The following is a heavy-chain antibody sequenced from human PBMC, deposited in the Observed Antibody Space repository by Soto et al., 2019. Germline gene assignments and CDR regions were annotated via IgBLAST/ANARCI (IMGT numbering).Heavy chain of an antibody. Sequence: SETLSLTCTVSGGSISSYYWSWIRQPPGKGLEWIGYIYYSGSANYNPSLKSRVTISVDTSKNQFSLKLSSVTAADTAVYYCARYLRRQLLSAYEKNYYYGMDVWGQGTTVTVSS. J-gene: IGHJ6*02. CDR1: GGSISSYY. CDR3: ARYLRRQLLSAYEKNYYYGMDV. CDR2: IYYSGSA. V-gene: IGHV4-59*01. D-gene: IGHD2-2*01.